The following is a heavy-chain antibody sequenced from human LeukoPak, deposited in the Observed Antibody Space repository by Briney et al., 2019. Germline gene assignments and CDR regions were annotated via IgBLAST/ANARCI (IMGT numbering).Heavy chain of an antibody. CDR3: ARVPVVVAATLFDY. D-gene: IGHD2-15*01. J-gene: IGHJ4*02. CDR2: IYYSGST. CDR1: GGSISSSSYY. V-gene: IGHV4-39*01. Sequence: PSETLSLTCTVSGGSISSSSYYWGWIRQPPGKGLEWIGSIYYSGSTYYNPSRKSRVTISVDTSKNQFSLKLSSVTAADTAVYYCARVPVVVAATLFDYWGKGTLVTVSS.